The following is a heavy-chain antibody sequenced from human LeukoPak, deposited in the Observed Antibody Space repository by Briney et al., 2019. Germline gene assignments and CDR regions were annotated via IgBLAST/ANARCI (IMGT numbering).Heavy chain of an antibody. CDR2: IYSGGNK. D-gene: IGHD2-2*01. J-gene: IGHJ4*02. V-gene: IGHV3-53*01. CDR1: GFTDSINY. CDR3: ARGETSSYDY. Sequence: GGSLSLFCAASGFTDSINYMSWVRQAPGKGLEWVSVIYSGGNKNYADSVKGRFTISRDNSKNTVYLQMNSLRAEDTAVYYCARGETSSYDYWGQGTLVTVSS.